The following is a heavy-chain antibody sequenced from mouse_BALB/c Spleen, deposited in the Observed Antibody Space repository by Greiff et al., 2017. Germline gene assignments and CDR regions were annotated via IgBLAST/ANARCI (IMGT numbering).Heavy chain of an antibody. CDR3: ARERTASYWYFDV. Sequence: VKLVESGPGLVAPSQSLSITCTVSGFSLTSYGVHWVRQPPGKGLEWLGVIWAGGSTNYNSALMSRLSISKDNSKSQVFLKMNSLQTDDTAMYFCARERTASYWYFDVWGAGTTVTVSS. D-gene: IGHD1-2*01. CDR1: GFSLTSYG. V-gene: IGHV2-9*02. J-gene: IGHJ1*01. CDR2: IWAGGST.